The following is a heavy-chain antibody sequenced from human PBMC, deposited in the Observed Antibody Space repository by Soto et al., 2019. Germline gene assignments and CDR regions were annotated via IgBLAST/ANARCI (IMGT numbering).Heavy chain of an antibody. D-gene: IGHD3-10*01. CDR3: AASHRRAMVRGDWFAP. CDR1: GYTLTELS. Sequence: ASVKVSCKVSGYTLTELSMHWVRQAPGKGLEWMGGFDPEDGETIYAQKFQGRVTMTEDTSTDTAYMELSSLRSEDTAVYYCAASHRRAMVRGDWFAPWGQGTLVTVSS. CDR2: FDPEDGET. V-gene: IGHV1-24*01. J-gene: IGHJ5*02.